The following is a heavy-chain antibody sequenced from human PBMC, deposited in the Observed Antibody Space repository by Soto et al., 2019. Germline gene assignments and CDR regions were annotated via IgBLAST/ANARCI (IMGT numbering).Heavy chain of an antibody. CDR1: GFTFSTYG. J-gene: IGHJ4*02. D-gene: IGHD6-13*01. CDR3: AKEYGSNWIDY. Sequence: GWSLRLSCAASGFTFSTYGMHWVRHAPGKGLEWVAAMSYDGTKEYYVDSVKGRFTISRDNSRNTLFLQLNSLRDEDTAVYYCAKEYGSNWIDYWGQGPLVIVSS. CDR2: MSYDGTKE. V-gene: IGHV3-30*18.